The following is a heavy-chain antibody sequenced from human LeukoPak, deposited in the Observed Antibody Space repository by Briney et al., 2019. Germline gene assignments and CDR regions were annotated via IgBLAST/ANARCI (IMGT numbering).Heavy chain of an antibody. CDR1: GYTFTSYG. D-gene: IGHD6-13*01. J-gene: IGHJ4*02. V-gene: IGHV1-24*01. Sequence: ASVKVSCKASGYTFTSYGISWVRQAPGKGLEWMGGFDPEDGETIYAQKFQGRVTMTEDTSTDTAYMELSSLRSEDTAVYYCATAVIGYSSTYYFDYWGQGTLVTVSS. CDR3: ATAVIGYSSTYYFDY. CDR2: FDPEDGET.